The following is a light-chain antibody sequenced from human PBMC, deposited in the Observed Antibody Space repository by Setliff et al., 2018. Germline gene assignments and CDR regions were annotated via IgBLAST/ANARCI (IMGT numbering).Light chain of an antibody. V-gene: IGLV2-14*01. CDR2: DVS. Sequence: SALTQPASVSGSPGQSITISCTGTSSDVGGSNYVSWYQQHPGKAPKLMIYDVSKWPSGVSNRFSGSKSGNTASLTISGLQAEDEADYYCSSYTSTSTYVFGTGTKVTVL. J-gene: IGLJ1*01. CDR3: SSYTSTSTYV. CDR1: SSDVGGSNY.